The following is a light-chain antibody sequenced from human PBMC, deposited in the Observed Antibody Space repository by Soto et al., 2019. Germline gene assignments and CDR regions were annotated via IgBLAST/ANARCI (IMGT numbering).Light chain of an antibody. CDR2: GAS. J-gene: IGKJ1*01. CDR1: QSVSSSY. V-gene: IGKV3-20*01. CDR3: QQYGSALPWT. Sequence: ELVLTQSPGTLSLSPGERATLSCRASQSVSSSYLAWYQQKPGQAPRLLIYGASSRATGIPDRFSGSGSGTDFTLTISRLEPEDFAVYYWQQYGSALPWTFGQGTKVEIK.